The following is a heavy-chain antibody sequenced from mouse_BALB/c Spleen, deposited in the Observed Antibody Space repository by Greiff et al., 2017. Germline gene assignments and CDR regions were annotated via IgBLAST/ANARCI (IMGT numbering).Heavy chain of an antibody. CDR3: ARGYRYDNYYAMDY. CDR1: GFTFSSYT. V-gene: IGHV5-12-2*01. CDR2: ISNGGGST. J-gene: IGHJ4*01. Sequence: DVMLVESGGGLVQPGGSLKLSCAASGFTFSSYTMSWVRQTPEKRLEWVAYISNGGGSTYYPDTVKGRFTISRDNAKNTLYLQMSSLKSEDTAMYYCARGYRYDNYYAMDYWGQGTSVTVSS. D-gene: IGHD2-14*01.